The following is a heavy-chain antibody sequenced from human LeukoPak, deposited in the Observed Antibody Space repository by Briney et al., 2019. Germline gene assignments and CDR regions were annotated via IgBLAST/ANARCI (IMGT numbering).Heavy chain of an antibody. V-gene: IGHV3-23*01. Sequence: PGGSLRLSCAASGFTVFNYAMAWVRQAPGKGLEWVSAINGGNDDTNYANSVKGRFTISRDNSRNTLYLQMNNLRAEDTGVYYCAKDILRWSFDYWGQGSLVTVAS. J-gene: IGHJ4*02. CDR1: GFTVFNYA. D-gene: IGHD4-23*01. CDR2: INGGNDDT. CDR3: AKDILRWSFDY.